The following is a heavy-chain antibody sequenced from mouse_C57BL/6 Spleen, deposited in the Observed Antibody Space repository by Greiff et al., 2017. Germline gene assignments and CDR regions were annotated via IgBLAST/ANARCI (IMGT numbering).Heavy chain of an antibody. Sequence: VQLQHPGAELVKPGASVKLSCKASGYTFTSYWMQWVKQRPGQGLEWIGEIDPSDSYTNYNQKFKGKATLTVDTSSSTAYMQLSSLTSEDSAVYYCARSPTTTVVATPFAYWGQGTLVTVSA. J-gene: IGHJ3*01. CDR3: ARSPTTTVVATPFAY. CDR2: IDPSDSYT. V-gene: IGHV1-50*01. CDR1: GYTFTSYW. D-gene: IGHD1-1*01.